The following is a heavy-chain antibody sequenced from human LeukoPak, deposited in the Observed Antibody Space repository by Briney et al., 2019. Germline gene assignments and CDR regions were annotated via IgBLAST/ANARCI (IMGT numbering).Heavy chain of an antibody. CDR3: ARGAAIQLWPYYFDY. CDR2: IYNTGST. J-gene: IGHJ4*02. V-gene: IGHV4-4*07. Sequence: ETLSLTCSVSGGSISSYYWSWIRQPAGKGLEWIGRIYNTGSTNYNPSLKSRVTMSVDTSKNQFSLKLNSVTAADTVVYYCARGAAIQLWPYYFDYWGQGTLVTVSS. CDR1: GGSISSYY. D-gene: IGHD5-18*01.